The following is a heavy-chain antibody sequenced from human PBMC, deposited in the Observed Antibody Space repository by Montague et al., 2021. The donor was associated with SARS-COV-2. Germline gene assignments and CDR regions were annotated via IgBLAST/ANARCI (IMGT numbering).Heavy chain of an antibody. D-gene: IGHD3-16*02. J-gene: IGHJ3*02. CDR1: GFTFSSYA. V-gene: IGHV3-30-3*01. Sequence: SLRLSCAASGFTFSSYAMHWVRQAPGKGLEWVAVISYDGSNKYYADSVKGRFTISRDNSENTLYLQMNSLRAEDTAVYYCARSAWGGYRDAFDIWGQGTMVTVSS. CDR2: ISYDGSNK. CDR3: ARSAWGGYRDAFDI.